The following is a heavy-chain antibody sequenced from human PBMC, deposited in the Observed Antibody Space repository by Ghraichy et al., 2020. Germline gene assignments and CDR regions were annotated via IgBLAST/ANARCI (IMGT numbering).Heavy chain of an antibody. CDR3: AGTQQIAAVGTLHAS. Sequence: GSLRLSCAASGFTVSSNYISWVRQAPGKGLEWVSVIYSGGSTYYADSVKGRFTISRDNSKNTVYLQMNSLRAEDTAMYYCAGTQQIAAVGTLHASWGQGTLVTVSS. D-gene: IGHD6-13*01. V-gene: IGHV3-53*01. CDR1: GFTVSSNY. CDR2: IYSGGST. J-gene: IGHJ4*02.